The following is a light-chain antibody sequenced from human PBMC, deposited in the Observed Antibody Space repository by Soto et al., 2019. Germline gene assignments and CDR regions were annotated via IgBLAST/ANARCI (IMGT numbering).Light chain of an antibody. CDR1: QSVSNNY. Sequence: EIVLTQSPATLSLSPGERATLSCRASQSVSNNYLAWYQQKPGQAPRLLIYGASNRATGIPDRFSGSGSGTDFTLTISRLEPEDFALYYCQQYGSSGTFGQGTKVDIK. CDR3: QQYGSSGT. V-gene: IGKV3-20*01. CDR2: GAS. J-gene: IGKJ1*01.